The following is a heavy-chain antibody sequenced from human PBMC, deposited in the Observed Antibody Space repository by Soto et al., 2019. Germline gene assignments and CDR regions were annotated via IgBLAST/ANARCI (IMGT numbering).Heavy chain of an antibody. CDR2: INHSGST. CDR3: ARGLNFGA. J-gene: IGHJ5*02. CDR1: GGSFSGYY. V-gene: IGHV4-34*01. D-gene: IGHD3-10*01. Sequence: QVQLQQWGAGLLKPSETLSLTCAVYGGSFSGYYWSWIRQPPGKGLEWIGEINHSGSTNYNPSLKSRVTTSVDTSKNQFSLKLSSVTAADTAVYYCARGLNFGAWGQGTLVTVSS.